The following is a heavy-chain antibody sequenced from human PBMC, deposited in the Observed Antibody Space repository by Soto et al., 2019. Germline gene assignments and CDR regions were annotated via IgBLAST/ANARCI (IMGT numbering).Heavy chain of an antibody. CDR3: ARGFIRDYYFYYGLDV. Sequence: SETLSLTCAVYGGSFSGYYWNWIRQPPGKGLEWIGEINHSGSTNYNPSLKSRVTISEDTSNNQFSLRLSSVTAADTAVYYCARGFIRDYYFYYGLDVWGQGTTVTVSS. CDR2: INHSGST. D-gene: IGHD3-16*02. J-gene: IGHJ6*02. V-gene: IGHV4-34*01. CDR1: GGSFSGYY.